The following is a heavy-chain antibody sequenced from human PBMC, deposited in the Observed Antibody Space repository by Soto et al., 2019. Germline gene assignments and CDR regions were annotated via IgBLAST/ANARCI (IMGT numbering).Heavy chain of an antibody. CDR1: GYTFTGYY. D-gene: IGHD4-17*01. CDR2: INPNSGGT. V-gene: IGHV1-2*04. J-gene: IGHJ4*02. CDR3: AREGGYGDYPPNYFDY. Sequence: GASVKVSCKASGYTFTGYYMHWVRQAPGQGLEWMGWINPNSGGTNYAQKFQGWVTMTRDTSISTAYMELSRLRSDDTAVYYCAREGGYGDYPPNYFDYWGQGTLVTVSS.